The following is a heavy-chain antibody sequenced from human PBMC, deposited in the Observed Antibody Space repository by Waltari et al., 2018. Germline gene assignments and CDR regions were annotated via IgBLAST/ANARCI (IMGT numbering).Heavy chain of an antibody. J-gene: IGHJ4*02. CDR2: IIPIFGTA. D-gene: IGHD6-6*01. CDR3: ASYSYYSSSRVFDY. Sequence: QVQLVQSGAEVKKPGSSVKVSCKASGGTFSSYAISWVRQAPGQGLEWRGGIIPIFGTANDAQKFQGRVTITADESTSTAYMELSSLRSEDTAVYYCASYSYYSSSRVFDYWGQGTLVTVSS. V-gene: IGHV1-69*12. CDR1: GGTFSSYA.